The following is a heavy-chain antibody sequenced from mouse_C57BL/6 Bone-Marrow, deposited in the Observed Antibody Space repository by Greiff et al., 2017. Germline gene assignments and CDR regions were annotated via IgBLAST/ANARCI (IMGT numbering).Heavy chain of an antibody. D-gene: IGHD2-5*01. CDR2: IDPSDSYT. J-gene: IGHJ2*01. CDR1: GYTFTSYW. Sequence: VQLQQSGAELVMPGASVKLSCKASGYTFTSYWMHWVKQRPGQGLEWIGEIDPSDSYTNYNQKFKGKSTLTVDKSSSTAYMQLSSLTSEDSAVYYCARNHYSNYVDYWGQGTTLTVSS. V-gene: IGHV1-69*01. CDR3: ARNHYSNYVDY.